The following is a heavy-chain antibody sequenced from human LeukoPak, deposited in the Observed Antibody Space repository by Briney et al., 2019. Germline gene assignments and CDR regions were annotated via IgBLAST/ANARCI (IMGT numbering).Heavy chain of an antibody. CDR1: GYTFTSYY. CDR2: INHSGGST. V-gene: IGHV1-46*01. CDR3: AREESIGRYQFLHDY. D-gene: IGHD3-16*02. J-gene: IGHJ4*02. Sequence: GASVKVSCKASGYTFTSYYMHWVRQAPGQGLEWMGIINHSGGSTSYAQKLQGRVTLTTDTSTSTAYMELRSLTSDDTAVYYCAREESIGRYQFLHDYWGQGTLVTVSS.